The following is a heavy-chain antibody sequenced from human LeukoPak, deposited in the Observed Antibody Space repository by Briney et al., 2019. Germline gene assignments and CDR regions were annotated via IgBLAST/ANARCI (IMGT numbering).Heavy chain of an antibody. CDR2: IKSKTDGGTT. V-gene: IGHV3-15*01. Sequence: GGSLRLSCAASGFTFSNAWMSWVRQAPGKGLEWVGRIKSKTDGGTTDYAAPVKGRFTISRDDSKNTLYLQMNSLKTKDTAVYYCTTDLGYYDSSGYPIEVWGQGTMVTVSS. CDR3: TTDLGYYDSSGYPIEV. D-gene: IGHD3-22*01. J-gene: IGHJ3*01. CDR1: GFTFSNAW.